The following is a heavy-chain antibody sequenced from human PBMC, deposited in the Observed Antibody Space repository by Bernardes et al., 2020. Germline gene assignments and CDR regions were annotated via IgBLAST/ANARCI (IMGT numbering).Heavy chain of an antibody. D-gene: IGHD2-2*01. CDR1: GGSFSGYY. CDR3: ARGRRELGEYCSSTSCYYFDY. CDR2: INHSGST. J-gene: IGHJ4*02. V-gene: IGHV4-34*01. Sequence: SETLSLTCAVYGGSFSGYYWSWIRQPPGKGLEWIGEINHSGSTNYNPSLKSRVTISVDTSKNQFSLKLSSVTAADTAVYYCARGRRELGEYCSSTSCYYFDYWGQGTLVTVSS.